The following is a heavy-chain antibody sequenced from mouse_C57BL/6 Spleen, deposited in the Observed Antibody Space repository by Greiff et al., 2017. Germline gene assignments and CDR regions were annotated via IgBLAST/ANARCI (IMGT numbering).Heavy chain of an antibody. V-gene: IGHV1-74*01. Sequence: VQLQQPGAELVKPGASVKVSCKASGYTFTSYWMHWVKQRPGQGLEWIGRIHPSDSDTNYNQKFKGKATLTVDKSSSTAYMQLSSLTSEDSAVYYCATGEDYDENWFAYWGQGTLVTVSA. CDR2: IHPSDSDT. CDR3: ATGEDYDENWFAY. D-gene: IGHD2-4*01. J-gene: IGHJ3*01. CDR1: GYTFTSYW.